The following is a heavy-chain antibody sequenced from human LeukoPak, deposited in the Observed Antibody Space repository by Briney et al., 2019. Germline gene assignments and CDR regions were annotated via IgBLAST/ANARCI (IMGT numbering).Heavy chain of an antibody. D-gene: IGHD3-10*01. V-gene: IGHV3-23*01. Sequence: PGGSLRLSCAASGFTVSSNYMSWVRQAPGKGLEWVSAISSSRGDTYYADSVKGRFTISRDNSKNTLYLQMNSLRAEDTAVYYCARDFYGSGGYYHNYWGQGTLVTVSS. CDR3: ARDFYGSGGYYHNY. J-gene: IGHJ4*02. CDR2: ISSSRGDT. CDR1: GFTVSSNY.